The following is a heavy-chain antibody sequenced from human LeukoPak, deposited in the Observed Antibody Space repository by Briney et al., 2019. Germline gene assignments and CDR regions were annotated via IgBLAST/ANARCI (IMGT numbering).Heavy chain of an antibody. CDR2: ISSGGVTA. CDR3: ANSPLGSSWSCYFYYCMDV. V-gene: IGHV3-23*01. J-gene: IGHJ6*02. Sequence: GGSLTLSCAASGFTFNSYDMSCLPQAPGKELEWVSPISSGGVTAYYADSVRGRFTISRADSKNPLYLQMNSLRAEDTAVYYCANSPLGSSWSCYFYYCMDVGGQGTSVTVSS. CDR1: GFTFNSYD. D-gene: IGHD6-13*01.